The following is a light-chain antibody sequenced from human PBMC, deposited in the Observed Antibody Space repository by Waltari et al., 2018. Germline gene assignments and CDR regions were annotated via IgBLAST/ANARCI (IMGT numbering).Light chain of an antibody. CDR1: TSDVGNSDH. V-gene: IGLV2-23*02. CDR3: CSYAGRGTYV. CDR2: EVI. J-gene: IGLJ1*01. Sequence: QSALTQPASVSGTPGQSITISCTGTTSDVGNSDHVSWYQPHPGKAPKLLICEVIKRPSVVSSRFSGSKSGSTASLIISGLQPDDEADYYCCSYAGRGTYVFGSGTKVTVL.